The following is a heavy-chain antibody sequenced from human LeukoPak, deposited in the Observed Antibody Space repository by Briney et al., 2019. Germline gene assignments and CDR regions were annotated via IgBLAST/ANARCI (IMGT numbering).Heavy chain of an antibody. D-gene: IGHD4-17*01. Sequence: GGSLRLSCAASGFTFSSYSMNWVRQAPGKGLEWVSSISSSSSYIYYADSVKGRFTISRDNAKNSLYLQMNSLRAEDTAVYYCARDRADYGGEFDYWGQGTLVTVSS. V-gene: IGHV3-21*01. J-gene: IGHJ4*02. CDR1: GFTFSSYS. CDR3: ARDRADYGGEFDY. CDR2: ISSSSSYI.